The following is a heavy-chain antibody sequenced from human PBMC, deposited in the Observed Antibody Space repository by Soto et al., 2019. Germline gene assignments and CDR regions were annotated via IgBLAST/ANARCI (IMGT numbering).Heavy chain of an antibody. CDR3: AKDLFRSGSASLEWFDP. V-gene: IGHV3-30*18. CDR1: GFTFSSYG. D-gene: IGHD3-10*01. Sequence: GGSLRLSCAASGFTFSSYGTHWVRQAPGKGLEWVAVISFDGSNKYYADSVKCRSTISRDNSKNTLYLQMNSLRAEDTAAYHFAKDLFRSGSASLEWFDPWGQGSLVTVSS. J-gene: IGHJ5*02. CDR2: ISFDGSNK.